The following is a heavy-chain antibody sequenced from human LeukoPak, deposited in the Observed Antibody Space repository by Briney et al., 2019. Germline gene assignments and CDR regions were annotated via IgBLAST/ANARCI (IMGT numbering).Heavy chain of an antibody. Sequence: ASVKVSCKASGYTFNDYYMHWVRQAPGQGLEWMGRINPDSGGTDYAQKFQGRVTMTRDTSITTAYMDLDRLRSDDTAVYYCAKATGYCSGGSCYGLYYYYYMDVWGKGTTVSVSS. CDR1: GYTFNDYY. CDR3: AKATGYCSGGSCYGLYYYYYMDV. D-gene: IGHD2-15*01. V-gene: IGHV1-2*02. J-gene: IGHJ6*03. CDR2: INPDSGGT.